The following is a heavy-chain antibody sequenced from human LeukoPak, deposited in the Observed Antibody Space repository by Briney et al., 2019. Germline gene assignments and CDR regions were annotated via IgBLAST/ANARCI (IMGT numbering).Heavy chain of an antibody. V-gene: IGHV3-21*01. CDR2: ISSTSSYI. Sequence: GGSLRLSCAASGFTFISYSMNWVRQAPGKGLEWVSSISSTSSYIYYADSVKGRFTISIDNAKNSLYLQMNSLRAEDTAVYYCARRPLPPTTVTTSYYYMDVWGKGTTVTVSS. D-gene: IGHD4-11*01. CDR3: ARRPLPPTTVTTSYYYMDV. CDR1: GFTFISYS. J-gene: IGHJ6*03.